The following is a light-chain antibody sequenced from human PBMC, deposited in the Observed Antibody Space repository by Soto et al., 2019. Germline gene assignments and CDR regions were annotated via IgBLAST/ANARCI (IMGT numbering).Light chain of an antibody. CDR3: SSYAGNNNYV. J-gene: IGLJ1*01. Sequence: QSALTQPPSASGSPGQSVTISCTGTSRDVGAYKFVSWYQQHPGKAHKLLVYDVSKRPTGVPDRFSGSKSGNTASLTVSGLQADDEADYYCSSYAGNNNYVFGSATKVTVL. CDR1: SRDVGAYKF. V-gene: IGLV2-8*01. CDR2: DVS.